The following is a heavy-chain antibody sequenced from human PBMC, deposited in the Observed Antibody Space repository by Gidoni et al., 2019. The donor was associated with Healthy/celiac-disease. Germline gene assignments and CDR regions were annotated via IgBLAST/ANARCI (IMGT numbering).Heavy chain of an antibody. J-gene: IGHJ4*02. D-gene: IGHD6-19*01. CDR2: ISGSGGST. CDR3: AKENPDSYTGYSSGWYSGGFDY. CDR1: GFTFSSYA. V-gene: IGHV3-23*01. Sequence: EVQLLESGGGLVQPGGSLRLSCAASGFTFSSYAMSWVRQDPGKGLEWVSAISGSGGSTYYADSVKGRFTISRDNSKNTLYLQMNSLRAEDTAVYYCAKENPDSYTGYSSGWYSGGFDYWGQGTLVTVSS.